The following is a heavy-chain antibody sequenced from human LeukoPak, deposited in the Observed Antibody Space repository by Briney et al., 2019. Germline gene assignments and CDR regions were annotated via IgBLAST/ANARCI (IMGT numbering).Heavy chain of an antibody. Sequence: GASVTVSCKASGYTFTDYYMHWVRQAPGQGLEWMGWINPNSGDTNYAQKFQGRVTMTRDTSISTAYMELSRLRSDDTAVYYCARDHWNSRFDYWGQGTLVTVSS. V-gene: IGHV1-2*02. D-gene: IGHD1-7*01. J-gene: IGHJ4*02. CDR3: ARDHWNSRFDY. CDR1: GYTFTDYY. CDR2: INPNSGDT.